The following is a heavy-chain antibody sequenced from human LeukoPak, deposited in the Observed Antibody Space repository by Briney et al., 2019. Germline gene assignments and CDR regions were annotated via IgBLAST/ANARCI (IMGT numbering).Heavy chain of an antibody. D-gene: IGHD3-3*01. Sequence: GGSLRLSCAASGFTFSSYAMSWVRQPPGKGLEWVSAISGSGGSTYYADSVKGRFTISRDNSKNTLYLQMNSLKAEDTAVYHCAKSPPHDFWSGYPYYYYYYMDVWGKGTTVTVSS. CDR2: ISGSGGST. CDR3: AKSPPHDFWSGYPYYYYYYMDV. CDR1: GFTFSSYA. J-gene: IGHJ6*03. V-gene: IGHV3-23*01.